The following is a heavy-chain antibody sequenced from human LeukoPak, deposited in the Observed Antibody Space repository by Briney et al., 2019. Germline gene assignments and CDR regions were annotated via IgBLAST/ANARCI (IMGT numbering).Heavy chain of an antibody. D-gene: IGHD6-13*01. V-gene: IGHV3-23*01. CDR3: AKAFRPYSSSWMQMDAFDI. CDR1: GVSFSSYA. J-gene: IGHJ3*02. CDR2: ISGSGGST. Sequence: QSGGSLRLSCAASGVSFSSYAMSWVRQAPGKGLEWVSGISGSGGSTYYADSVKGRFTISRDNSKNMLYLQMNSLRAEDTAVYYCAKAFRPYSSSWMQMDAFDIWGQGTMVTVSS.